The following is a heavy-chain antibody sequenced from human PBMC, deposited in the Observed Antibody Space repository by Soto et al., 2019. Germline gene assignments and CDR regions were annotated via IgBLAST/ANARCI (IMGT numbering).Heavy chain of an antibody. CDR2: IYWDDDK. CDR3: AHVYGGYDYFDC. CDR1: GFSLSTSGVG. V-gene: IGHV2-5*02. J-gene: IGHJ4*02. D-gene: IGHD5-12*01. Sequence: QITLKESGPTLVKPTQTLTLTCTFSGFSLSTSGVGVGWIRQPPGKALEWLALIYWDDDKRYSPSLKSRLTIPKHTSKNQVVLTMTNMDPVATATYYCAHVYGGYDYFDCWGQGTLVTVSS.